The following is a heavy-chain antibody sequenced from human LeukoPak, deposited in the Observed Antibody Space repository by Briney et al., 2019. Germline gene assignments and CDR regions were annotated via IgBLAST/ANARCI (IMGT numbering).Heavy chain of an antibody. CDR2: IYYTGST. V-gene: IGHV4-61*01. J-gene: IGHJ4*02. CDR3: ARGGWYLDY. Sequence: SETLSLTCTVSGDSVSSGSSYWSWIRQPPGKGLEWIGYIYYTGSTNYNPSPKSRVTISVDTSKNQFSLNLSSVTAADTAVYYCARGGWYLDYWGQGTLVTVSS. CDR1: GDSVSSGSSY. D-gene: IGHD6-19*01.